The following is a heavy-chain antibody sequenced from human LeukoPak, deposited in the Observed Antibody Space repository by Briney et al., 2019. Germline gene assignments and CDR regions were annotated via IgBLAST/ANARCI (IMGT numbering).Heavy chain of an antibody. D-gene: IGHD2-2*01. CDR1: GGSISSYY. CDR3: ARGHSTYCSSTSCLTFDY. CDR2: IYTSGST. Sequence: SETLSLTCTVSGGSISSYYWSWIRQPAGKGLEWIGRIYTSGSTNYNPSLKSRVTMSVDTSKNQFSLKLSSVTAADTAVYYCARGHSTYCSSTSCLTFDYWGQGTLVTVSS. J-gene: IGHJ4*02. V-gene: IGHV4-4*07.